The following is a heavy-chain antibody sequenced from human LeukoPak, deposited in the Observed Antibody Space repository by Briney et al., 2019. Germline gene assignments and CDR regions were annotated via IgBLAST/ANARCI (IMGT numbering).Heavy chain of an antibody. CDR3: ARFSRGRWSYFDY. Sequence: PGGSLRLSCATSGFTFDDYGMSWVRQVPGKGLEWVSGISWNGGSTGYADSVKGRFTISRDNAKNSLYLHMNSLRAEDTALYYCARFSRGRWSYFDYWGQGALVTVSS. CDR1: GFTFDDYG. J-gene: IGHJ4*02. V-gene: IGHV3-20*04. D-gene: IGHD2-15*01. CDR2: ISWNGGST.